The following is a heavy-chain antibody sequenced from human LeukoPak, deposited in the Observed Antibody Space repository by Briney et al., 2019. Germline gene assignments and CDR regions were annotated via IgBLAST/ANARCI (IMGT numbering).Heavy chain of an antibody. V-gene: IGHV3-48*01. D-gene: IGHD6-19*01. CDR2: ISPSGGNT. CDR3: ASRRSGWPNDAFDI. J-gene: IGHJ3*02. Sequence: GGSLRLSCAGSGFIFAGYTMNWVRQAPGKGLQWLAYISPSGGNTLYADSVKGRFTISRDNAKNSVYLQMNSLTPEDTAMYYCASRRSGWPNDAFDIWGQGTMVTVTS. CDR1: GFIFAGYT.